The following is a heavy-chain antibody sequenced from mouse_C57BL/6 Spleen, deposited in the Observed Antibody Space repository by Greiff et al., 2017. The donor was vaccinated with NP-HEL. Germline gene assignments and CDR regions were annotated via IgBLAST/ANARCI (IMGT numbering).Heavy chain of an antibody. V-gene: IGHV1-85*01. CDR1: GYTFTSSD. D-gene: IGHD1-1*01. CDR2: IYPSAGST. J-gene: IGHJ2*01. Sequence: QVQLQQSGPELVTPGASVKLSCKASGYTFTSSDINWVKQSPGPGLEWIGWIYPSAGSTKYNEKFTGKATLTVDTSSSTAYMDLHSLTSEDSAGYYGASERYYGSSLDYWGQGTTLTVSS. CDR3: ASERYYGSSLDY.